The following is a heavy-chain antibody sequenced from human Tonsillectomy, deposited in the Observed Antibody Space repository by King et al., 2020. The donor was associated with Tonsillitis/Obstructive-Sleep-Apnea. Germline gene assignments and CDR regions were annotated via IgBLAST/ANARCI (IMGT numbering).Heavy chain of an antibody. CDR2: IYYSGSA. CDR1: GGSISGYY. V-gene: IGHV4-59*01. D-gene: IGHD3-16*01. J-gene: IGHJ3*02. Sequence: QLQLQESGPGLVKPSETLSLTCTVSGGSISGYYWSWIRQPPGKGLECIGYIYYSGSANYNPSLKSRVTISVDTSKKQNSLKMSSVTAAATAVYYCAREGAVMNAFDIWGQGTMVIVSS. CDR3: AREGAVMNAFDI.